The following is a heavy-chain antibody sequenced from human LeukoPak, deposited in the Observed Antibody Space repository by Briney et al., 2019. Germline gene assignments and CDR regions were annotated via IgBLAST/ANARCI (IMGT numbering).Heavy chain of an antibody. D-gene: IGHD3-10*01. Sequence: PGGSLRLSCAASGFTFSGSGMHWVRQAPGKGLEWVAFIRYHESDKFYADSVKGRFTISRDNSKNTLYLQMNSLRAEDTAVYYCAKNGHGSGSYYPRTKSYFDYWGQGTLVTVSS. CDR1: GFTFSGSG. V-gene: IGHV3-30*02. CDR2: IRYHESDK. J-gene: IGHJ4*02. CDR3: AKNGHGSGSYYPRTKSYFDY.